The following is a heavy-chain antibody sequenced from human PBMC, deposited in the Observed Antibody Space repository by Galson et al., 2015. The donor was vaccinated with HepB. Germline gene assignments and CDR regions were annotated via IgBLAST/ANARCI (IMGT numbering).Heavy chain of an antibody. V-gene: IGHV3-15*01. CDR2: IKSETDGGTT. CDR1: GFTFSNAW. J-gene: IGHJ6*03. Sequence: SLRLSCAASGFTFSNAWMSWVRQAPGKGLEWVGRIKSETDGGTTDYAAPVRGRFTISRDESKNRLYMQMNSLKTEDTAVYYCTTTGSSGWYFSTEGLNDYYYYMDVWGKGTTVTVSS. CDR3: TTTGSSGWYFSTEGLNDYYYYMDV. D-gene: IGHD6-19*01.